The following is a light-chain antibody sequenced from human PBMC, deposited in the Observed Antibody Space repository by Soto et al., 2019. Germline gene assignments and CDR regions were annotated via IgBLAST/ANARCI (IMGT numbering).Light chain of an antibody. Sequence: EIVMTQSPATLSVSPGERAILSCRSSQSVSSYLALYQQKPGQAPRLLIYGASTRATGFPARFSGSGSGTEFTLTISSLQSEDFAVYLCQQYHYWPITFGQGTRLEIK. CDR3: QQYHYWPIT. CDR2: GAS. CDR1: QSVSSY. V-gene: IGKV3-15*01. J-gene: IGKJ5*01.